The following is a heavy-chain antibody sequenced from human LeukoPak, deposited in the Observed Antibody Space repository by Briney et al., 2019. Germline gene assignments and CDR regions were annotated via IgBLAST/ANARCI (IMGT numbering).Heavy chain of an antibody. V-gene: IGHV3-7*03. D-gene: IGHD2-2*01. J-gene: IGHJ4*02. CDR2: IKQDESET. Sequence: GGSLRLSCAASGFTFSNYWMNWVRLAPGKGLQWEANIKQDESETFYVDSVKGRFTISRDNAKNSLYLQMNSLSAEDTAVYYCGRGKLCTSASCYPGPFDFWGEGTLVTVSS. CDR1: GFTFSNYW. CDR3: GRGKLCTSASCYPGPFDF.